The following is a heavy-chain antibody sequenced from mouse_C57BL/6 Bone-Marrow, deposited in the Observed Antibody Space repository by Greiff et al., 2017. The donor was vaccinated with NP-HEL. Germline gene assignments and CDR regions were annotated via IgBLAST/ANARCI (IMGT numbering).Heavy chain of an antibody. CDR2: IRSKSNNYAT. D-gene: IGHD2-4*01. CDR1: GFSFNTYA. J-gene: IGHJ2*01. CDR3: VRQSGDYDGAFDY. Sequence: EVKLVESGGGLVQPKGSLKLSCAASGFSFNTYAMNWVRQAPGKGLEWVARIRSKSNNYATYYADSVKDRFTISRDDSESMLYLQMNNLKTEDTAMYYCVRQSGDYDGAFDYWGQGTTLTVSS. V-gene: IGHV10-1*01.